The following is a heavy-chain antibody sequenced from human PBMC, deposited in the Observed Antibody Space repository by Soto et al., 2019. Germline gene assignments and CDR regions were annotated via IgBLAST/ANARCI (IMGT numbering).Heavy chain of an antibody. D-gene: IGHD3-3*01. J-gene: IGHJ6*02. CDR2: IHYSGVT. V-gene: IGHV4-59*01. CDR3: ARGGGYLFEWSPNYYGLDV. Sequence: PSETLSLTCTVSSGSISSYYWSWIRQPPGKRLEWIGYIHYSGVTNYNPSLKSRVTISVDTSKNHFSLKLSSVTAADTAVYYCARGGGYLFEWSPNYYGLDVLGQGTTVTVS. CDR1: SGSISSYY.